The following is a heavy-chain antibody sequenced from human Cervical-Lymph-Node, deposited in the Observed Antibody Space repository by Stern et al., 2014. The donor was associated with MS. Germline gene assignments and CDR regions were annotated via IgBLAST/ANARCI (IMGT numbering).Heavy chain of an antibody. J-gene: IGHJ4*02. D-gene: IGHD2-8*02. CDR1: GDSISSYTHY. CDR2: VYYSGAT. CDR3: AKHACTGAACPFDL. Sequence: VQLVESGPGLVKPSETLSLTCAVSGDSISSYTHYWAWIRQPPGKGLEWIGGVYYSGATYSTPSLKSPVTISVDTSKNHFSWGLNSVTAADTAVYYCAKHACTGAACPFDLWGQGTLVTVSS. V-gene: IGHV4-39*01.